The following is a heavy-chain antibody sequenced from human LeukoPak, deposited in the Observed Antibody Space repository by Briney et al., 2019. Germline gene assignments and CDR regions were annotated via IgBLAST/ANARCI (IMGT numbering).Heavy chain of an antibody. V-gene: IGHV1-2*04. D-gene: IGHD1-26*01. Sequence: GASVTVSCKASGYTFTGYYMHWVRQAPGQGLEWMGWINPNSGGTNYAQKFQGWVTMTRDTSISTAYMELSRLRSDDTAVYYSARGKLEWPNWFDPWGQGTLVTVSS. CDR3: ARGKLEWPNWFDP. J-gene: IGHJ5*02. CDR1: GYTFTGYY. CDR2: INPNSGGT.